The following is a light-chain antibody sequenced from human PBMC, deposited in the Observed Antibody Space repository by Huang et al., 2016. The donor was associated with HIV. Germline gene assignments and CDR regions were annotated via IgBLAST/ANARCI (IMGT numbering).Light chain of an antibody. CDR3: QQSYSTLFT. J-gene: IGKJ3*01. V-gene: IGKV1-39*01. CDR1: QNINTY. CDR2: TAS. Sequence: DIQMTQSPSSLSASVGDRVTITCRASQNINTYLNWYQQKRGKAPKLLIYTASTLESGVPSRFSGSGSGTDFTLTINSLQPEDSASYYCQQSYSTLFTFGPGTKMDVK.